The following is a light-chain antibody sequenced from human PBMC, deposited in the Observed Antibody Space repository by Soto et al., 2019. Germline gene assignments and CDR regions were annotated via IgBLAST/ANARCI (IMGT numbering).Light chain of an antibody. CDR3: QQNGNSPPMYT. CDR1: QSVSSNS. J-gene: IGKJ2*01. CDR2: AAS. Sequence: EIVLTQSPGTLSLSPGERATLSCRASQSVSSNSLVWYQQKPGQAPRLLIYAASSRATGIPDRFSGSGSGTDFTLTVSRVEPEDFAVYFWQQNGNSPPMYTFGQGTKLETK. V-gene: IGKV3-20*01.